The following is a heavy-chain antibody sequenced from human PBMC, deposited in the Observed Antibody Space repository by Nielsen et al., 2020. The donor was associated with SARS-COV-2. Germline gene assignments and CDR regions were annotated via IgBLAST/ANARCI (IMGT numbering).Heavy chain of an antibody. CDR2: INESGGT. V-gene: IGHV4-34*01. Sequence: SETLSLTCAVSGGSLSGHYWTWIRQSPGKGLEWIGEINESGGTNYSPSLKSRLTISVDTSKKHFSLKLASVTAADTAFYYCARRNRLAAPGAHFDLWGRHTLVTVSS. CDR3: ARRNRLAAPGAHFDL. D-gene: IGHD6-13*01. J-gene: IGHJ2*01. CDR1: GGSLSGHY.